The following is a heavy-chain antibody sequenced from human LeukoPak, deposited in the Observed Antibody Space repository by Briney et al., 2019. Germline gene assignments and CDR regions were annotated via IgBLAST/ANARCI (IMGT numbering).Heavy chain of an antibody. Sequence: SSETLSLTCAVYGGSFSGYYWSWIRQPPGKGLEWIGEINHSGSTNYNPSLKSRVTISVDTSKNQFSLKLSSVTAADTAVHYCARARRGYCSSTSCEPNRYFDYWGQGTLVTVSS. V-gene: IGHV4-34*01. CDR3: ARARRGYCSSTSCEPNRYFDY. J-gene: IGHJ4*02. D-gene: IGHD2-2*01. CDR1: GGSFSGYY. CDR2: INHSGST.